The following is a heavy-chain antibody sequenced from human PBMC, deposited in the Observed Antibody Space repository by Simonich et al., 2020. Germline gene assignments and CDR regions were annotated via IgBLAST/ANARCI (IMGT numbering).Heavy chain of an antibody. J-gene: IGHJ6*03. CDR2: VHPNQGGK. CDR3: ARDRAARYYYYYYMDV. Sequence: HVHLVQSGAEVKKPGASVKVSCKASGYTFIGYYMHWVRQAPGQGFERIVCVHPNQGGKNYAQKFQGRCTKTRDTYISTAYMELSRLRSDYTAVYYCARDRAARYYYYYYMDVWGKGTTVTVSS. V-gene: IGHV1-2*02. CDR1: GYTFIGYY. D-gene: IGHD6-6*01.